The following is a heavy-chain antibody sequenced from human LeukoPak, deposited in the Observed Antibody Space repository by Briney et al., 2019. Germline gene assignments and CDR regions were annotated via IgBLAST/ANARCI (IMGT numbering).Heavy chain of an antibody. CDR1: GFTFSSYE. Sequence: PGGSLRLSCAASGFTFSSYEMSWVRQAPGKGLEWLSYTSVSGNTIYYADSVKGRFTISRDNAKNSLYLQMNSLRAEDTAVYYCARDHSAYDGFDYWGQGTLVTVSS. V-gene: IGHV3-48*03. D-gene: IGHD5-12*01. CDR2: TSVSGNTI. CDR3: ARDHSAYDGFDY. J-gene: IGHJ4*02.